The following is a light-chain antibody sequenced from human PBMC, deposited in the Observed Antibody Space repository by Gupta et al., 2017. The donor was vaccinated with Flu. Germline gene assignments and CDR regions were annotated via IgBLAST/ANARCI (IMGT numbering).Light chain of an antibody. Sequence: EILLTQSPDFQSVTPEEKVTITCRASQNIGSSIHWYQEEPGQSPKPPIKYPSQSCPGVPARFSGSGSGTHFTLTINRLEAADAATYYCQQSSRLPLTFGGGTKVEIK. V-gene: IGKV6-21*01. J-gene: IGKJ4*01. CDR2: YPS. CDR1: QNIGSS. CDR3: QQSSRLPLT.